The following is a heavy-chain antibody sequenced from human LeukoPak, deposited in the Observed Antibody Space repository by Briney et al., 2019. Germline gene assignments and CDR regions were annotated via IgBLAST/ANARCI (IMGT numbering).Heavy chain of an antibody. J-gene: IGHJ4*02. CDR1: GFTVSSNY. D-gene: IGHD3-10*01. Sequence: GGSLRLSCAASGFTVSSNYMSWVRQAPGKGLEWVSVIYSGGSTYYADSVKGRFTISRDNSKNTLYLQMNSLRAEDMAVYYCAREPMGYFDYWGQGTLVTVSS. V-gene: IGHV3-53*01. CDR3: AREPMGYFDY. CDR2: IYSGGST.